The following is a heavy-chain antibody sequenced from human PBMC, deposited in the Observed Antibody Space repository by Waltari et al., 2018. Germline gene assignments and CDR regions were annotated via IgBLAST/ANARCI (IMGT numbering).Heavy chain of an antibody. Sequence: QVQLQESGPGLVKPSETLSLTCAVSGYSISSGYYWGWIRQPPGKGLEWIGSIYHSGSTYYNPSLKSRVTISVDTSKNQFSLKLSSVTAADTAVYYCAKDLYGDEFGGQGTLVTVSS. V-gene: IGHV4-38-2*02. CDR1: GYSISSGYY. J-gene: IGHJ4*02. CDR3: AKDLYGDEF. CDR2: IYHSGST. D-gene: IGHD4-17*01.